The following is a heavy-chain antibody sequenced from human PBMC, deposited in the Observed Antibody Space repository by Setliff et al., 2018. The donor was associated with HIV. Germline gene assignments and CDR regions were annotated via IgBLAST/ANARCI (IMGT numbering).Heavy chain of an antibody. Sequence: ASVKVSCKASGYTFTDYAIYWMRQAPGQRLEWLGWINAGNGNTEYSQNFQGRVTISRDTSASTAYMELSSLRSEDTAVYYCARGDIVVRSPPFDDWGQGTRVTVSS. D-gene: IGHD2-15*01. J-gene: IGHJ4*02. CDR1: GYTFTDYA. V-gene: IGHV1-3*01. CDR2: INAGNGNT. CDR3: ARGDIVVRSPPFDD.